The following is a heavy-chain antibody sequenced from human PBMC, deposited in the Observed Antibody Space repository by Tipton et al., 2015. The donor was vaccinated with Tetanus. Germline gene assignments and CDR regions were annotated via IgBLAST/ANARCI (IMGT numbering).Heavy chain of an antibody. CDR3: ARELRGPVTTLSQYYYYYGMDV. CDR2: IYYSGST. J-gene: IGHJ6*02. Sequence: TLSLTCTVSGGSISSGDYYWSWIRQPPGKGLEWIGYIYYSGSTYYNPSLKSRVTISVDTSKNQFSLKLSSVTAADTAVYYCARELRGPVTTLSQYYYYYGMDVWGQGTTVTVSS. CDR1: GGSISSGDYY. D-gene: IGHD4-17*01. V-gene: IGHV4-30-4*01.